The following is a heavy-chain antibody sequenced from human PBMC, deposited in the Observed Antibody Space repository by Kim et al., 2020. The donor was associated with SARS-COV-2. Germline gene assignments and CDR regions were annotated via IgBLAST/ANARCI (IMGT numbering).Heavy chain of an antibody. D-gene: IGHD5-12*01. CDR3: AKDPALLVAPVLYGMDV. J-gene: IGHJ6*02. CDR1: GFTFSSYG. V-gene: IGHV3-30*18. Sequence: GGSLRLSCAASGFTFSSYGMHWVRQAPGKGLEWVAVISYDGSNKYYADSVKGRFTISRDNSKNTLYLQMNSLRAEDTAVYYCAKDPALLVAPVLYGMDVWGQGTTVTVSS. CDR2: ISYDGSNK.